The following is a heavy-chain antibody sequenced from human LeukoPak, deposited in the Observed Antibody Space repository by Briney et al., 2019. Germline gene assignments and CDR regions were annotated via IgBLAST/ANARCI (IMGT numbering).Heavy chain of an antibody. CDR3: ARIDRAVAGTIDY. CDR2: IYYSGST. V-gene: IGHV4-59*08. D-gene: IGHD6-19*01. CDR1: GGSISGYF. Sequence: SETLSLTCTVSGGSISGYFWSWIRQPPGKGLEWIGYIYYSGSTNYNPSLKSRVTMSVDTSKNQFSLKLSSVTAADTAVYYCARIDRAVAGTIDYWGQRTLVTVSS. J-gene: IGHJ4*02.